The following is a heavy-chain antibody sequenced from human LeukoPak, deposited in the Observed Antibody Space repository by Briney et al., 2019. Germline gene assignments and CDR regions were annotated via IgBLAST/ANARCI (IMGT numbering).Heavy chain of an antibody. CDR2: INPNSGGT. CDR1: VYTFTGYY. J-gene: IGHJ4*02. V-gene: IGHV1-2*02. D-gene: IGHD5-12*01. CDR3: ARDLSAAAISLIDY. Sequence: GASVKVSCKASVYTFTGYYMHWVRQAPGQGLEWMGWINPNSGGTNYAQKFQGRATMTRDTSISTAYMEVSGLRSDDTAVYYCARDLSAAAISLIDYWGQGTLVTVSS.